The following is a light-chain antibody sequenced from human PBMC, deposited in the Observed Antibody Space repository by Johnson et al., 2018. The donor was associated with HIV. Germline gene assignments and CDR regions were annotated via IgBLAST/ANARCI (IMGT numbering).Light chain of an antibody. J-gene: IGLJ1*01. V-gene: IGLV1-51*01. Sequence: HSVLTQPPSVSAAPGQTVIISCSGSSSNIGNNYVSWYQQLPGTVPKLLIYDNNKRPSGIPHRFSGSKSGTSATLGITGLQTGDAADYYCGTWDSGLGAVYVVGPGTKVSVL. CDR3: GTWDSGLGAVYV. CDR2: DNN. CDR1: SSNIGNNY.